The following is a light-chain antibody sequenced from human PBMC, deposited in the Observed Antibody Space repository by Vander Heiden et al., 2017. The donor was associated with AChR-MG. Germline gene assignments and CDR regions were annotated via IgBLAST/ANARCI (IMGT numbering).Light chain of an antibody. V-gene: IGKV3-20*01. CDR1: QRVSSSY. J-gene: IGKJ1*01. CDR2: GAS. Sequence: EIVLTQSPGTLSLSPGERATLSCRASQRVSSSYLAWYQQKPGQAPRLLIYGASSRATGIPDRFSGSGSGTDFTLTISRLEPEDFAVYYCQQYGSSLQWTFGQGTKVEIK. CDR3: QQYGSSLQWT.